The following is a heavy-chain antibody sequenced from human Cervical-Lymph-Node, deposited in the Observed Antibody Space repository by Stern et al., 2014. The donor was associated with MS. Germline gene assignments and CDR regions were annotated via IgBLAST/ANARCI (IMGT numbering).Heavy chain of an antibody. CDR2: LIPILGTA. Sequence: VQLVESGAEVKKPGSSVKVSCKTSGGPLSSNTISWVRQAPGQGLEWMGGLIPILGTANYAQKFQGRVTITADESTGTAYMELSSLNSEDTAVYYCARGGGQWLAADAFDIWGQGTMVSVSS. CDR1: GGPLSSNT. D-gene: IGHD6-19*01. J-gene: IGHJ3*02. CDR3: ARGGGQWLAADAFDI. V-gene: IGHV1-69*01.